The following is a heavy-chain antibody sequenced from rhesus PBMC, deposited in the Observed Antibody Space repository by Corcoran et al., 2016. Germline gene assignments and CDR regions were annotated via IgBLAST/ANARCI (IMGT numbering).Heavy chain of an antibody. Sequence: QVQLQESGPGVVKPSETLSLTCAVSGYSISSGYDWSWIRQPPGKGLEGIGYIYGSSGSTNYNPSLKNRVTISKDTSKNQFSLKLSSVTAADAAVYYCARDRYSWNREYYFDYWGQGVLVTVSS. J-gene: IGHJ4*01. V-gene: IGHV4-76*01. CDR3: ARDRYSWNREYYFDY. CDR1: GYSISSGYD. D-gene: IGHD1-1-1*01. CDR2: IYGSSGST.